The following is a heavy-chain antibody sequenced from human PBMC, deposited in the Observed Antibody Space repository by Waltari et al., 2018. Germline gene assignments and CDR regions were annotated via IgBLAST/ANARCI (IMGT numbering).Heavy chain of an antibody. Sequence: QVQLQESGPGLVKPSQTLSLACTVSGGSINIGDYYWTWIRQSPGKGLEWIGYIHSSGSTSYNPSLKSRLTMSLDTSRSHFSLRLSSVTAADTAVYYCARDEGSSYCDFSFWGQGTLVTVSS. V-gene: IGHV4-30-4*08. J-gene: IGHJ4*02. D-gene: IGHD4-17*01. CDR3: ARDEGSSYCDFSF. CDR1: GGSINIGDYY. CDR2: IHSSGST.